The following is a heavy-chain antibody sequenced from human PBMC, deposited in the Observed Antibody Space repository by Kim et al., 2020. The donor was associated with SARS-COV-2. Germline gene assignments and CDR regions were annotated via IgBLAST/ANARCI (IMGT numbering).Heavy chain of an antibody. Sequence: SETLSLTCAVYGGSFSGYYWSWIRQPPGKGLEWIGEINHSGSTNYNPSLKSRVTISVDTSKNQFSLKLSSVTAADTAVYYCARGAPFLRRILVVITTIARGYYFDYWGQGTLVTVSS. D-gene: IGHD3-22*01. CDR1: GGSFSGYY. V-gene: IGHV4-34*01. CDR2: INHSGST. CDR3: ARGAPFLRRILVVITTIARGYYFDY. J-gene: IGHJ4*02.